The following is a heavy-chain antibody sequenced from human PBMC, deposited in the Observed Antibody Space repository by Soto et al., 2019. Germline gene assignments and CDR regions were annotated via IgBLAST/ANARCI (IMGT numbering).Heavy chain of an antibody. J-gene: IGHJ4*02. CDR3: ARAGQWLFDY. CDR1: GDSVSSKSAG. D-gene: IGHD6-19*01. CDR2: TYYRSKWYN. Sequence: SQTLSLTCATSGDSVSSKSAGWNWIRQSPSRGLEWLGRTYYRSKWYNEYAISVKGRITINPDTSKNQFSLQLNSVTPEDTALYYCARAGQWLFDYWGQGTLVTVSS. V-gene: IGHV6-1*01.